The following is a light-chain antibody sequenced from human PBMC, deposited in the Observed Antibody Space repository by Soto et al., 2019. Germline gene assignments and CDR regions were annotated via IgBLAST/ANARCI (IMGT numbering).Light chain of an antibody. CDR2: EVS. V-gene: IGLV2-8*01. CDR1: SSDVGGYKY. J-gene: IGLJ2*01. Sequence: QSVLTQPPSASGSPGQAVTISCTGTSSDVGGYKYVSWYQQPPGKAPKLILYEVSKRPSGVPDRFSGSKSGTTASLTVSGLQSEDEAEYYCSSYAGSNDLVFGGGTKVTVL. CDR3: SSYAGSNDLV.